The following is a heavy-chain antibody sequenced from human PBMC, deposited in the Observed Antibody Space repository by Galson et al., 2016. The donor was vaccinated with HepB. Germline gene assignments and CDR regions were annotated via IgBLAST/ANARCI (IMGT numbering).Heavy chain of an antibody. J-gene: IGHJ3*02. Sequence: SLRLSCAASGFTFNRYWMHLVRQAPGKGLVWVSRINSDGSITTYADSVKGRFSISRDNAKNTLYLQMNSLRAEDTAVYYCARDSDSANYEYAFDMWGQGTMVTVSS. D-gene: IGHD4/OR15-4a*01. CDR2: INSDGSIT. CDR3: ARDSDSANYEYAFDM. CDR1: GFTFNRYW. V-gene: IGHV3-74*01.